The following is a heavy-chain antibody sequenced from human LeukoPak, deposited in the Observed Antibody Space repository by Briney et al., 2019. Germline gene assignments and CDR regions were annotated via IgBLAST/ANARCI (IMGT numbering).Heavy chain of an antibody. CDR3: ARSKTRGYSYVDAFDI. CDR2: ISYDGSNK. D-gene: IGHD5-18*01. J-gene: IGHJ3*02. V-gene: IGHV3-30*04. CDR1: GFTSSSYA. Sequence: GGSLRLSCAASGFTSSSYAMHWVRQAPGKGLEWVAVISYDGSNKYYADSVKGRFTISRDNSKNTLYLQMNSLRAEDTAVYYCARSKTRGYSYVDAFDIWGQGTMVTVSS.